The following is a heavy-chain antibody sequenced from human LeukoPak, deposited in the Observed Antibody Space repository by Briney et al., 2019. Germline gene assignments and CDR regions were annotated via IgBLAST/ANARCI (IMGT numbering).Heavy chain of an antibody. CDR2: IHSDTNTM. V-gene: IGHV3-48*01. CDR1: GFTFSSYS. J-gene: IGHJ4*02. Sequence: GGSLRLSCAASGFTFSSYSMTWVRQAPGKGLDWVSYIHSDTNTMYYADSVKGRFTISRDNAKNSLYLQMNSLRVDDTAVYYCARVPYSSAWDSWGQGTLVTVSS. D-gene: IGHD6-25*01. CDR3: ARVPYSSAWDS.